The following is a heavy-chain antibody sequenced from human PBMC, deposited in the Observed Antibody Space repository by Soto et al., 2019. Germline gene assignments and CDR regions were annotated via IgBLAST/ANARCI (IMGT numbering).Heavy chain of an antibody. D-gene: IGHD5-12*01. CDR1: GFRFWTYS. CDR2: ISGDGSAT. Sequence: VKLLESGGGLVQPGESLRLSCAASGFRFWTYSMSWVRQAPGKGLEWVSGISGDGSATSYADSLKGRFTVSRDNSKDTLFLQMNTLRVEDTAVYYCAKTRLYDNNDYHRDGFDVWGPGTAVTVS. CDR3: AKTRLYDNNDYHRDGFDV. V-gene: IGHV3-23*01. J-gene: IGHJ3*01.